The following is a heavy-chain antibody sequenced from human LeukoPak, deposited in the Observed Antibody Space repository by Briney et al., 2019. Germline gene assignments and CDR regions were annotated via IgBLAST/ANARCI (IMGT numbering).Heavy chain of an antibody. CDR1: GFTFDDYA. J-gene: IGHJ4*02. CDR3: AKRSATEGIAAGDFDY. Sequence: QTGGSLRLSCAASGFTFDDYAMHWVRQAPGKGLEWVSGISWNSGSIGYADSVKGRFTISRDNSKNTLYLQMNSLRAEDTAVYYCAKRSATEGIAAGDFDYWGQGTLVTVSS. V-gene: IGHV3-9*01. CDR2: ISWNSGSI. D-gene: IGHD6-13*01.